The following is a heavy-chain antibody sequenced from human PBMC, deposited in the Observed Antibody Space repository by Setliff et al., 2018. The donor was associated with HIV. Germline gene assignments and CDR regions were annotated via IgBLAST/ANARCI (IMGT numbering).Heavy chain of an antibody. D-gene: IGHD6-6*01. CDR1: GGALSNYA. Sequence: SVKVSCKASGGALSNYAFSWVRQAPGQGLQWMGGIIPVVDAGTYAQSFQGRVTITADKSTSTINRELTGLRSDDTAVYYCAGGIEYRSNAYVAEYFDLWGQGTLVTVSS. V-gene: IGHV1-69*06. J-gene: IGHJ4*02. CDR3: AGGIEYRSNAYVAEYFDL. CDR2: IIPVVDAG.